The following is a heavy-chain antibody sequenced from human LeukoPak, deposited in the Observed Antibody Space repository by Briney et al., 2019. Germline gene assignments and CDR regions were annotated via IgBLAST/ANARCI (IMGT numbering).Heavy chain of an antibody. V-gene: IGHV3-21*04. D-gene: IGHD6-19*01. CDR3: AKVDSSGWYDFDY. CDR1: GLTFSDYS. CDR2: ISSGSGHI. J-gene: IGHJ4*02. Sequence: GGSLRLSCAASGLTFSDYSMNWVRQAPGKGLEWVSSISSGSGHIYYADSVKGRFTISRDNSKNTLYLQMNSLRAEDTAVYYCAKVDSSGWYDFDYWGQGTLVTVSS.